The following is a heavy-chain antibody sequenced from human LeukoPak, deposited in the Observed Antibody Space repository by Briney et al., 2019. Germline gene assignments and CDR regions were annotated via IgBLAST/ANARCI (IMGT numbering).Heavy chain of an antibody. CDR3: AREGPHYDSLDY. CDR1: GFTFSSYA. Sequence: GRSLRLPCAASGFTFSSYAMHWVRQAPGKGLEWVAVISYDGSNKYYADSVKGRFTISRDNSKNTLYLQMNSLRAEDTAVYYCAREGPHYDSLDYWGQGTLVTVSS. J-gene: IGHJ4*02. V-gene: IGHV3-30*04. CDR2: ISYDGSNK. D-gene: IGHD3-22*01.